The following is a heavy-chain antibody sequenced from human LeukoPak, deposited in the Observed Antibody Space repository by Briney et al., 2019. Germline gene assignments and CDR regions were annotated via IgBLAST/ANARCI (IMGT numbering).Heavy chain of an antibody. J-gene: IGHJ3*02. V-gene: IGHV4-59*11. CDR3: ARDGIVANGFDI. CDR1: GASISSHY. CDR2: FYYTGST. Sequence: SETLSLICSVSGASISSHYWSWIRQPPGKGLEWIGHFYYTGSTTYNPSLRSRVTMSVDTSKNQFSLKLSSVTAADTAVYYCARDGIVANGFDIWGQGTMVTVSS. D-gene: IGHD5-12*01.